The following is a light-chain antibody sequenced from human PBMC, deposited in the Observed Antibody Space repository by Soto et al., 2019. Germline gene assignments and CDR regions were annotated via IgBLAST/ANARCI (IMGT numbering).Light chain of an antibody. V-gene: IGKV1-39*01. J-gene: IGKJ4*01. CDR1: QSISNY. CDR3: QQSSSVPLT. Sequence: DIQMTQSPSSLSASVGDRVTITCRASQSISNYLNWYQQKPGKAPKLLIHGATSSQSGVPSRFSGSGSGTDFTLTISSLQPEDFATYCCQQSSSVPLTFGGGTEVEIK. CDR2: GAT.